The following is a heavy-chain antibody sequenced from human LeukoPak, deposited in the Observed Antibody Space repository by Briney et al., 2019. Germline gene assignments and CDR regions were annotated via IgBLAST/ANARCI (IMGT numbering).Heavy chain of an antibody. J-gene: IGHJ4*02. D-gene: IGHD2-2*01. CDR2: ISGSGGST. CDR3: AKDAPVNIVVVPAANS. Sequence: GGSLRLSCAASGYTFSSYAMSWVRQAPGKGLEWVSAISGSGGSTYYADSVKGRFTISRDNSKNTLYLQMNSLRAEDTAVYYCAKDAPVNIVVVPAANSWGQGTLVTVSS. CDR1: GYTFSSYA. V-gene: IGHV3-23*01.